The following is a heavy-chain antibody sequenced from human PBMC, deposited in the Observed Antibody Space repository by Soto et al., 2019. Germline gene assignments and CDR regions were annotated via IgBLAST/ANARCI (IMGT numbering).Heavy chain of an antibody. CDR1: GFTFRSYA. CDR3: AKFNQVAGTIFDY. J-gene: IGHJ4*02. D-gene: IGHD6-19*01. Sequence: GGSLRLSCAASGFTFRSYAMSWVRQAPGKGLEWVSVISGSGISTHYADSVKGRFTISRDNSKNTLYLQMNSLRAEDTAVYYCAKFNQVAGTIFDYWGQGTLVTVSS. V-gene: IGHV3-23*01. CDR2: ISGSGIST.